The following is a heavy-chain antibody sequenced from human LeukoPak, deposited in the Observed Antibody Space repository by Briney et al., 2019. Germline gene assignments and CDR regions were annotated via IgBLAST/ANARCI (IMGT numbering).Heavy chain of an antibody. V-gene: IGHV3-23*01. CDR2: ISGSGGTT. CDR1: GFTFSEYA. Sequence: GGSLRLSCAASGFTFSEYAMSWVRQAPGKGLEWVSGISGSGGTTYYADSVKGRFTISRDKSKNTLYLQMSSLRAEDTAVYYCVKENTGTYRGNWFDPWGQGTLVTVSS. J-gene: IGHJ5*02. CDR3: VKENTGTYRGNWFDP. D-gene: IGHD1-7*01.